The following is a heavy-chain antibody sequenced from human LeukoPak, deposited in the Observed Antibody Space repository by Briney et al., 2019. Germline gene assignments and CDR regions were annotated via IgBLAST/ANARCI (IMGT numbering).Heavy chain of an antibody. D-gene: IGHD2-21*02. CDR1: GYTFTDYY. V-gene: IGHV1-2*02. Sequence: GASVKVSCKSSGYTFTDYYIHWVRQAPRQGLEWMGWINPYTGDTTYAQKFQGRLTVTRETSVTTVYMDPNSLGSDDTAVYYCAKDWEFCGGDCFHAMDVWGQGTTV. CDR2: INPYTGDT. J-gene: IGHJ6*02. CDR3: AKDWEFCGGDCFHAMDV.